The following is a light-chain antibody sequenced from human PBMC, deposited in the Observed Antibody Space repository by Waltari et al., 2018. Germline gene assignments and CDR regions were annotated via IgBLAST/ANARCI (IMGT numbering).Light chain of an antibody. CDR1: QSVGTN. V-gene: IGKV3-15*01. CDR3: QQYHNWPPWA. J-gene: IGKJ1*01. Sequence: DIVMTQSPATLSVSPGERATLSFRASQSVGTNLAWYQQRPGQAPRLLLYGASSRATGIPARFSGSGSGTDFTLTINSLQSEDFALYYCQQYHNWPPWAFGQGTKVEIK. CDR2: GAS.